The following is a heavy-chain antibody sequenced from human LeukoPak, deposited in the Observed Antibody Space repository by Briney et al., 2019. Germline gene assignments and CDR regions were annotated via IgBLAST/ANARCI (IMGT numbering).Heavy chain of an antibody. CDR1: GGSFSGYY. Sequence: SETLSLTCAVYGGSFSGYYWSWIRQPPGKGLEWIGEINHSGSTNYNPSLKSRVTILVDTSTNQFSLKLSSVTAADPAVYYCARVATVTFAYWGQGTLVTVSS. CDR3: ARVATVTFAY. D-gene: IGHD4-17*01. V-gene: IGHV4-34*01. J-gene: IGHJ4*02. CDR2: INHSGST.